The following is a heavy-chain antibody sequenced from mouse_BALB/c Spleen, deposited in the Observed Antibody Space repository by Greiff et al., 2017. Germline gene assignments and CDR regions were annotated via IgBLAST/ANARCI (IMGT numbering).Heavy chain of an antibody. CDR3: ARSGYGILFAY. CDR2: ISSGSSTI. D-gene: IGHD2-10*02. CDR1: GFTFSSFG. V-gene: IGHV5-17*02. Sequence: EVQVVESGGGLVQPGGSRKLSCAASGFTFSSFGMHWVRQAPEKGLEWVAYISSGSSTIYYADTVKGRFTISRDNPKNTLFLQMTSLRSEDTAMYYCARSGYGILFAYWGQGTLVTVSA. J-gene: IGHJ3*01.